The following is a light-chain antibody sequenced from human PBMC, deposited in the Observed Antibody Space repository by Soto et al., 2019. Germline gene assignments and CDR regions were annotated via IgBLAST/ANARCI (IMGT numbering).Light chain of an antibody. V-gene: IGLV2-14*01. Sequence: QSALTQPASVSGSPGQSITISCTGTSSDVGGYNYVSWYQQHTGKAPKLMIYDVSHRPSGVSNRFSGSKSGNTASLTISGLQAEDEADYYCSAYTSSSTRRVFGTVTKLTVL. CDR3: SAYTSSSTRRV. CDR2: DVS. CDR1: SSDVGGYNY. J-gene: IGLJ1*01.